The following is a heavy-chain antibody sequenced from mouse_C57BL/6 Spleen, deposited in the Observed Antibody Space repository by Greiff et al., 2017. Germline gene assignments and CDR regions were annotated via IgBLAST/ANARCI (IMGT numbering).Heavy chain of an antibody. J-gene: IGHJ2*01. CDR1: GFTFSSYA. CDR3: ARDGGSSGYDY. CDR2: ISDGGSYT. V-gene: IGHV5-4*01. Sequence: EVQVVESGGGLVKPGGSLKLSCAASGFTFSSYAMSWVRQTPEKRLEWVATISDGGSYTYYPDNVKGRFTISRDNAKNNLYLQMSHLKSEDTAMYYCARDGGSSGYDYWGQGTTLTVSS. D-gene: IGHD3-2*02.